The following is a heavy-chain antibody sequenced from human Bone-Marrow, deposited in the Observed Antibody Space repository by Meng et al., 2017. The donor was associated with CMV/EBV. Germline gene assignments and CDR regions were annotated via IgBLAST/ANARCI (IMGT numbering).Heavy chain of an antibody. D-gene: IGHD3-16*01. J-gene: IGHJ4*02. CDR2: ISSRGSTI. Sequence: GGSLRLSCAASGFTFSNYEMNWVRQAPGKGLEWVSYISSRGSTIYYADSVKGRFTISRDNAKNSLYLQMDNLRAEDTAVYYCARDWGRGFDSRGQGTLVTVSS. CDR1: GFTFSNYE. CDR3: ARDWGRGFDS. V-gene: IGHV3-48*03.